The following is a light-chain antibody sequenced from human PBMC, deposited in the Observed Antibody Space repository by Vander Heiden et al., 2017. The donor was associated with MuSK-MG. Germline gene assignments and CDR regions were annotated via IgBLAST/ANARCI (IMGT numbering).Light chain of an antibody. V-gene: IGLV2-23*02. Sequence: QPALTQPASVSGSPGPSITISCTGTSNDVGKYDLVVWEHKHTGHAHKLIIYEVTEGTAGVCNRFSGSKSANTAALTISGRQEEDEADYFCFADTGRGTGLFGGGTKVTVL. J-gene: IGLJ2*01. CDR2: EVT. CDR1: SNDVGKYDL. CDR3: FADTGRGTGL.